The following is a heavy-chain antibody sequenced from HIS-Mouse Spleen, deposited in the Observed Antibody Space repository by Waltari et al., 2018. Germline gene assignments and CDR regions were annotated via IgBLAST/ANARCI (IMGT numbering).Heavy chain of an antibody. CDR2: IYYSGST. CDR1: GGSISSSSYY. D-gene: IGHD6-13*01. Sequence: QLQLQESGPGLVKPSETLSLTCTVSGGSISSSSYYWGWIRQRPGKGLEWIGSIYYSGSTYYNPSLKSRVTISVDTSKNQFSLNLSSVTAADTAVYYCAREIPYSSSWYDWYFDLWGRGTLVTVSS. J-gene: IGHJ2*01. CDR3: AREIPYSSSWYDWYFDL. V-gene: IGHV4-39*07.